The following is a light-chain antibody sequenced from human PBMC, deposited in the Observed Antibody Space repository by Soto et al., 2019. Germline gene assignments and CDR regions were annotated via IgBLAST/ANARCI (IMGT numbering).Light chain of an antibody. J-gene: IGLJ3*02. CDR1: SSDVGSDNY. Sequence: QLVLTQPASVSGSPGQSIAISCTGTSSDVGSDNYVSWYQHHPGRAPKLIIYDVHNRPSGVSNRFSGSKSGNTASLTITGLQAEDEADYYCSSYTTSITLVFGGGTKLTVL. CDR3: SSYTTSITLV. V-gene: IGLV2-14*03. CDR2: DVH.